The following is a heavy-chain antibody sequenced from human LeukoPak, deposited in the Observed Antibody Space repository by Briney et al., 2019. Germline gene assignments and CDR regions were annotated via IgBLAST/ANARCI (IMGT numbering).Heavy chain of an antibody. D-gene: IGHD1-26*01. CDR3: SRDDIVGARDFDY. V-gene: IGHV1-2*02. CDR1: GYTFTDYY. CDR2: INPNSGDT. J-gene: IGHJ4*02. Sequence: ASVKVSCKASGYTFTDYYIHWVRQAPGQGLEWLGWINPNSGDTKSAQKLQGRLTMTRDTSITTAYMDLSRLTSDDTAVYYCSRDDIVGARDFDYWGQGTLVTVSS.